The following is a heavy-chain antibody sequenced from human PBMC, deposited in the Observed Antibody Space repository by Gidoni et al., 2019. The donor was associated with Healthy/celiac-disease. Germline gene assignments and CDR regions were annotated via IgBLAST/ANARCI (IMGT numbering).Heavy chain of an antibody. CDR2: INHSGST. CDR3: ARGSRIAVAGNDY. Sequence: QVQLQQWGAGLLKPSETLSLTCAVHGGSFSGYYWSWIRQPPGKGLEWIGEINHSGSTNYNPSLKSRVTISVDTSKNQFSLKLSSVTAADTAVYYCARGSRIAVAGNDYWGQGTLVTVSS. V-gene: IGHV4-34*01. J-gene: IGHJ4*02. CDR1: GGSFSGYY. D-gene: IGHD6-19*01.